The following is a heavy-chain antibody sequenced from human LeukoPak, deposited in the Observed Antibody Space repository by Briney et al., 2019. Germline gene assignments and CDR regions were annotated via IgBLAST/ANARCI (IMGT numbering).Heavy chain of an antibody. D-gene: IGHD3-10*01. CDR2: ISTDGGGT. CDR1: GFIFSDYA. V-gene: IGHV3-64*01. Sequence: GGSLRFSCAASGFIFSDYAMHWVRQAPGKGLEYVSAISTDGGGTYYVNSVKGRFTISRDNSKNTLYLQMGSLRAEDMAVYYCARYGSGSYHHYWGQGTLVTVSS. CDR3: ARYGSGSYHHY. J-gene: IGHJ4*02.